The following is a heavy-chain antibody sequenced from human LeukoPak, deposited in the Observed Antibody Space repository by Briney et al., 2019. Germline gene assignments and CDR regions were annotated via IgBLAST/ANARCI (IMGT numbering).Heavy chain of an antibody. Sequence: SETLSLTCAVYGGSFSGYYWSWIRQPPGKGLEWIGEINHSGSTNYNPSLKSRVTISVDTSKNQFSLKLSSVTAADTAVYYCARFGSTSYYLKDWFDPRGQGTLVTVSS. CDR2: INHSGST. V-gene: IGHV4-34*01. CDR1: GGSFSGYY. D-gene: IGHD2-2*01. CDR3: ARFGSTSYYLKDWFDP. J-gene: IGHJ5*02.